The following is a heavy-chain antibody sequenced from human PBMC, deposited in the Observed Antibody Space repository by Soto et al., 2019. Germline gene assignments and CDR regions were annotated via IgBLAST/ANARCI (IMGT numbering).Heavy chain of an antibody. J-gene: IGHJ4*02. Sequence: LSLTCIVSGGSISSYYWSWIRQPPGKGLEWIGYIYYSGSTKYNPSLKSRVTISVDTSNNQFSLKLSSVTAADTAVYYCARDRYSNGWYDYWGQGTLVTVSS. CDR2: IYYSGST. D-gene: IGHD6-19*01. CDR3: ARDRYSNGWYDY. V-gene: IGHV4-59*01. CDR1: GGSISSYY.